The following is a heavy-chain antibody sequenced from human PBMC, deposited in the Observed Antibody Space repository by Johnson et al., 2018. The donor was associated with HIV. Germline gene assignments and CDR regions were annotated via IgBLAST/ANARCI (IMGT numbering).Heavy chain of an antibody. CDR2: LLSGGTT. D-gene: IGHD5-18*01. CDR1: GFTFSSYD. J-gene: IGHJ3*02. Sequence: VQLVESGGGLVQPGGSLRLSCAASGFTFSSYDMTWVRQAPGKGLEWVSVLLSGGTTYYADSLKGRFTISRDNSKNTLYLQMKSLRSEDTAVDYCASGYSYGPDAFDIWGQGTMVTVSS. V-gene: IGHV3-66*02. CDR3: ASGYSYGPDAFDI.